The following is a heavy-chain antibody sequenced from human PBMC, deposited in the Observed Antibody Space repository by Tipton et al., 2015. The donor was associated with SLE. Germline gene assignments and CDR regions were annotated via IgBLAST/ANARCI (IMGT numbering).Heavy chain of an antibody. CDR1: GFTVSSNY. Sequence: FLRLSCAASGFTVSSNYMSWVRQAPGKGLEWVSVIYSGGSTYYADSVKGRFTISRDNSKNTLYLQMNSLRAEDTAVYYCARGGNYGVEYYYGMDVWGQGTTVTVSS. CDR2: IYSGGST. J-gene: IGHJ6*02. D-gene: IGHD4-17*01. V-gene: IGHV3-53*05. CDR3: ARGGNYGVEYYYGMDV.